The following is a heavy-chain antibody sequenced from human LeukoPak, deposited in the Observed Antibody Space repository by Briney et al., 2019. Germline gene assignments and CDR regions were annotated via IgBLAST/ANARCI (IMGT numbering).Heavy chain of an antibody. J-gene: IGHJ6*02. D-gene: IGHD2-15*01. CDR1: GDSVCSNTAA. Sequence: SQTLSLTCAISGDSVCSNTAAWNWIRQSPSRGLEWLGRTYYRSKWYYDYATSVSSRMAINPDTSKNLFSLQLNSVTPEDTAVYYCARDPGYYYAMDVWGQGTTVTVSS. CDR3: ARDPGYYYAMDV. V-gene: IGHV6-1*01. CDR2: TYYRSKWYY.